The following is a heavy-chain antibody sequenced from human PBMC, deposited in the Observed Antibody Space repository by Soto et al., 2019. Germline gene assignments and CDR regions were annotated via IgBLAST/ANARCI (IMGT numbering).Heavy chain of an antibody. D-gene: IGHD2-8*02. CDR1: GGSVSSNSYY. Sequence: PSETLSLTCTVSGGSVSSNSYYWSWIRQPPGKGLEWIGCIYYSGSTNYNPSLRSRVTISVDTSKNQFSLKLTSVTAADTAVYYCARDKITGLFDYWGQGTLVTVSS. V-gene: IGHV4-61*01. CDR3: ARDKITGLFDY. CDR2: IYYSGST. J-gene: IGHJ4*02.